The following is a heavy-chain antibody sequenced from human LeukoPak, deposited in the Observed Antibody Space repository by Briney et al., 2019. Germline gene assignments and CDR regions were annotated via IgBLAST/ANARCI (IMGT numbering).Heavy chain of an antibody. CDR1: GDSIRSYY. Sequence: PSETLSLTCSVSGDSIRSYYWSWIRQPPGRGLEWIGYIYYSGTSNYNPSLKSRVTVSVDTSKNHLSLKLSSVTAADTTVYYCVRCSGYHYYNWLVPWGQGTLVTVSS. J-gene: IGHJ5*02. CDR3: VRCSGYHYYNWLVP. V-gene: IGHV4-59*08. CDR2: IYYSGTS. D-gene: IGHD3-22*01.